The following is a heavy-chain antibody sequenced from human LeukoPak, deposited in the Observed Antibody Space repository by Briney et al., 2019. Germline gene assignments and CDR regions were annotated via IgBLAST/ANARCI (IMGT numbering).Heavy chain of an antibody. D-gene: IGHD2-15*01. CDR2: INPNSGDT. CDR3: ARADSVAVLARKYYMDV. CDR1: GYTFSDYY. V-gene: IGHV1-2*02. J-gene: IGHJ6*03. Sequence: ASVKVSCKASGYTFSDYYIHWVRQSPRHGLKWMRWINPNSGDTKYEQKFQGRVTMTSDTSISTAYMGLSRLTSDDTAVYYCARADSVAVLARKYYMDVWGKGTTVSVSS.